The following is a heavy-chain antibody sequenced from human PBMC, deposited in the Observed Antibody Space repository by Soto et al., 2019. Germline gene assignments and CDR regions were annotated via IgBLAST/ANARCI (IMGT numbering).Heavy chain of an antibody. D-gene: IGHD2-2*02. V-gene: IGHV3-23*01. J-gene: IGHJ4*02. Sequence: EVQLLESGGGLEQPGGSLRLSCVVSGFTFSNYAMSWVRQAPGKGLEWVSGISGSAASTYYADSVKGRFTISRDNSKNTLYLQMNSLRADDTAVHYCAITRSCSSTSCYIDYWGQGTLVTVSS. CDR1: GFTFSNYA. CDR2: ISGSAAST. CDR3: AITRSCSSTSCYIDY.